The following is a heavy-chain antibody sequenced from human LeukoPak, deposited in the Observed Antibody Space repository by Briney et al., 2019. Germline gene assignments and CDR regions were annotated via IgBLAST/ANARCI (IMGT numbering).Heavy chain of an antibody. J-gene: IGHJ4*02. Sequence: GESLRLSCAASGFTFSSYSVNWVRQAPGKGLEWVSSISSSSSYIYYADSVKGRFTISRDNAKNSLYLQMNSLRAEDTAVYYCARDQLLYYFDYWGQGTLVTVSS. D-gene: IGHD2-2*01. V-gene: IGHV3-21*01. CDR1: GFTFSSYS. CDR2: ISSSSSYI. CDR3: ARDQLLYYFDY.